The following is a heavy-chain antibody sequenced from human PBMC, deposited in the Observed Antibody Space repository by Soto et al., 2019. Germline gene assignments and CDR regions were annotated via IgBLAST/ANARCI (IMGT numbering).Heavy chain of an antibody. D-gene: IGHD2-2*01. CDR1: GFTFSSYD. CDR3: ARDSKKGYYDGMDV. V-gene: IGHV3-48*03. CDR2: ISRSVSTI. Sequence: EVQLVESGGGLVQPGGSLRLSCAASGFTFSSYDMNWVRQAPGKGLEWVAYISRSVSTIYYADSVKGRFTISRDNDKNSLYMQMSGVRADDKAVYCCARDSKKGYYDGMDVWGQGTTVTVSS. J-gene: IGHJ6*02.